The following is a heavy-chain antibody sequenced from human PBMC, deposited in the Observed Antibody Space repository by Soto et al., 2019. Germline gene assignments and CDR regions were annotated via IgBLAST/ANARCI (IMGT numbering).Heavy chain of an antibody. V-gene: IGHV1-18*01. CDR2: ISAYNGNT. J-gene: IGHJ4*02. D-gene: IGHD3-16*01. Sequence: QVQLVQSGAEVKKPGASVKVSCKASGYTFTNFGISWVRQAPGQGLEWMGWISAYNGNTTYAQNFQGRVTMTTDTSPSTAYMELRSLRADDTAVYYSGRGGTPIDYCGPGTLVTVSS. CDR3: GRGGTPIDY. CDR1: GYTFTNFG.